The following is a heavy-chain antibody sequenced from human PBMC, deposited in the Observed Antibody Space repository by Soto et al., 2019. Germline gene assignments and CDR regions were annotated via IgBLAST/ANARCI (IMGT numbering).Heavy chain of an antibody. Sequence: GGSLRLCCAASGFTFSSYAMSWVRQAPGKGLEWVSAISGSGGSTYYADSVKGRFTISRDNSKNTLYLQMNSLRAEDTAVYYCAIVGFRQPSPSPPRYWGQGTLVSVSS. V-gene: IGHV3-23*01. CDR2: ISGSGGST. D-gene: IGHD1-1*01. CDR3: AIVGFRQPSPSPPRY. J-gene: IGHJ4*02. CDR1: GFTFSSYA.